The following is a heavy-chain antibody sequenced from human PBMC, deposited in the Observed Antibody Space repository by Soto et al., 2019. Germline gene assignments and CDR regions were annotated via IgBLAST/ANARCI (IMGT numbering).Heavy chain of an antibody. V-gene: IGHV1-18*01. CDR1: GYTFSTYS. Sequence: ASVKVSCKTSGYTFSTYSITWVRQAPGQGLEWMGWINVYNGNTNSTQKLQGRVTMTTDTSTSTAYMELRSLRSDDTAVYYCARDRLDCSGGSCYSDYYYGMDAWGQGTTVTVSS. J-gene: IGHJ6*02. D-gene: IGHD2-15*01. CDR2: INVYNGNT. CDR3: ARDRLDCSGGSCYSDYYYGMDA.